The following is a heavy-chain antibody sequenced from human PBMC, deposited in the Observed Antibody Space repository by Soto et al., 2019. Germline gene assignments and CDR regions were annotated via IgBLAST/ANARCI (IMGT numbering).Heavy chain of an antibody. CDR1: GYTFTGYY. V-gene: IGHV1-2*02. CDR2: TNPNSGGT. Sequence: GASVKVSCKASGYTFTGYYMHWVRQAPGQGLEWMGWTNPNSGGTNYAQKFQGRVTMTRDTSISTAYMELSRLRSDDTAVYYCARLQLDYDFWSRYYHPNYYYYGMDVWGQGTTVTVSS. CDR3: ARLQLDYDFWSRYYHPNYYYYGMDV. J-gene: IGHJ6*02. D-gene: IGHD3-3*01.